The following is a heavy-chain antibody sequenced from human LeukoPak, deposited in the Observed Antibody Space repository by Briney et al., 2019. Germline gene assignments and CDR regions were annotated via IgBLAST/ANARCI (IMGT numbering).Heavy chain of an antibody. V-gene: IGHV1-18*01. CDR1: GYTFTSYG. D-gene: IGHD6-19*01. Sequence: GASVKVSCKASGYTFTSYGISWVRQAPGQGLEWMGWISAYNGNTNYAQKLQGRVTMTTDTSTSTAYMELSRLRSDDTAVYYCATAVAGRAVDYWGQGALVTVSS. CDR3: ATAVAGRAVDY. CDR2: ISAYNGNT. J-gene: IGHJ4*02.